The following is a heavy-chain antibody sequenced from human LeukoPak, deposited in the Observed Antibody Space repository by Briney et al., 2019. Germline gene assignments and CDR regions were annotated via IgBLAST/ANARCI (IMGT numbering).Heavy chain of an antibody. Sequence: SVKVSCKASGGTFRSYAINWVRLAPGKALEWMGGIIPMVNTPKYAQKFQGRVTITADESTSTGYMEVSSLRSEDTAVYYCAIFQGTYGDNDNDYWGQGTLVTVSS. CDR1: GGTFRSYA. CDR2: IIPMVNTP. CDR3: AIFQGTYGDNDNDY. V-gene: IGHV1-69*13. J-gene: IGHJ4*02. D-gene: IGHD4-17*01.